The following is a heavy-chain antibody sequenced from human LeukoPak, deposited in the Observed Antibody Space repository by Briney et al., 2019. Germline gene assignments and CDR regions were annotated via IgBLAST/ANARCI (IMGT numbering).Heavy chain of an antibody. V-gene: IGHV4-39*01. D-gene: IGHD3-10*01. CDR2: IFYSGST. Sequence: SETLSLTCTVSGGSISTSNYYWGWIRQPPGKGLEWIGNIFYSGSTYYNPSLKSRVTISVDTSKNQFSLKLSSVTAADTAVYYCARHLVGYYYGSGTPYYYMDVWGKGTTVTISS. CDR3: ARHLVGYYYGSGTPYYYMDV. CDR1: GGSISTSNYY. J-gene: IGHJ6*03.